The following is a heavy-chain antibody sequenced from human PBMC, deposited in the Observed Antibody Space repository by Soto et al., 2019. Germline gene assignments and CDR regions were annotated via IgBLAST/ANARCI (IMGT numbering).Heavy chain of an antibody. CDR3: ARDYYDSSGYWPLYGMDV. V-gene: IGHV1-3*01. Sequence: VKVSCKASGYSFTSYAMHWVRQAPGQRLEWMGWINAGNGNTKYSQKFQGRVTITRDTSASTAYMELSSLRSEDTAVYYCARDYYDSSGYWPLYGMDVWGLGTTVTVSS. CDR1: GYSFTSYA. D-gene: IGHD3-22*01. J-gene: IGHJ6*02. CDR2: INAGNGNT.